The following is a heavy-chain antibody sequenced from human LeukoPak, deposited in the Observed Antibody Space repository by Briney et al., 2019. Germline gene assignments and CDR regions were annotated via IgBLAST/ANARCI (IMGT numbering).Heavy chain of an antibody. CDR1: GYTFTGYH. CDR2: INPNSGDT. CDR3: ARDYCSSTSCLFDY. D-gene: IGHD2-2*01. Sequence: ASVTVSCKASGYTFTGYHMHWVRQAPGQGLEWMGRINPNSGDTNYAQKFQGRVTMTRDTSTTTAYMELSRLRSDDTAMYYCARDYCSSTSCLFDYWGQGTLVTVSS. J-gene: IGHJ4*02. V-gene: IGHV1-2*06.